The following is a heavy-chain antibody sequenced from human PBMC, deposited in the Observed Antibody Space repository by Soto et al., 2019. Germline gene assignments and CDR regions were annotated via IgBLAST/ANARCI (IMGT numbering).Heavy chain of an antibody. J-gene: IGHJ3*02. Sequence: PGGSRRRSWAASGFTFDYYAMHWVRQAPGKGLEWVSGISWNSGSIGYADSVKGRFTISRDNAKNSLYLQMNSLRAEDTALYYCAKGGLLLHDAFDIWGQGTMVTV. CDR3: AKGGLLLHDAFDI. D-gene: IGHD2-15*01. V-gene: IGHV3-9*01. CDR1: GFTFDYYA. CDR2: ISWNSGSI.